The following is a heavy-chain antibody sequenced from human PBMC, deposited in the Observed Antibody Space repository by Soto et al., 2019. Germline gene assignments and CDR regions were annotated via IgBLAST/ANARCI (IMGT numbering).Heavy chain of an antibody. CDR1: GGSIISASYS. CDR3: AREDAARIERWFDA. D-gene: IGHD6-6*01. CDR2: IYSRGST. J-gene: IGHJ5*02. V-gene: IGHV4-31*11. Sequence: QVQLQESGPRLVKPSQTLSLSCAVSGGSIISASYSWNWIRQSPGRGLEWIGHIYSRGSTYYNPSLKSRVYISVDTTNNQFSLKLTSVTAADTAVYFCAREDAARIERWFDAWGQGILVTVSS.